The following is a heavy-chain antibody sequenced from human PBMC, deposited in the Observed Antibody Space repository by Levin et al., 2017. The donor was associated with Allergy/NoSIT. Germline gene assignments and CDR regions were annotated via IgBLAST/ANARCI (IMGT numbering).Heavy chain of an antibody. V-gene: IGHV4-59*01. Sequence: RAGGSLRLSCTVSGGSISSYYWSWIRQPPGKGLEWIGYVSYSGSTNYNPSLKSRVTISVDTSKNQFSLKLSSVTAADTAVYYCARGKGSSWYLYFDYWGQGTLVTVSS. CDR2: VSYSGST. J-gene: IGHJ4*02. CDR3: ARGKGSSWYLYFDY. CDR1: GGSISSYY. D-gene: IGHD6-13*01.